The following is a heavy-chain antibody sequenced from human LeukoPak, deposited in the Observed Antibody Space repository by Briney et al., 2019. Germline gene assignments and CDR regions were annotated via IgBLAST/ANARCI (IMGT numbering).Heavy chain of an antibody. V-gene: IGHV3-23*01. CDR1: GFTFSSYA. CDR3: ARARSSYGYGDAFDI. CDR2: ISGSGRTT. Sequence: GGSLRLSCAASGFTFSSYAMSWVRQAPGKGLEWVSGISGSGRTTYYADSVKGRFTISKDISKSTLYLQMNSLRAEDTAVYYCARARSSYGYGDAFDIWGQGTMVTVSS. D-gene: IGHD5-18*01. J-gene: IGHJ3*02.